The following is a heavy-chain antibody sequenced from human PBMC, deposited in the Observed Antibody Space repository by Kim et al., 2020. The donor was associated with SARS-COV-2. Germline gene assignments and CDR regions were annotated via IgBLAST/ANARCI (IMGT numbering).Heavy chain of an antibody. CDR3: AREVAAAGTRYFQH. J-gene: IGHJ1*01. D-gene: IGHD6-13*01. CDR2: ISSSSSYT. V-gene: IGHV3-11*06. Sequence: GGSLRLSCAASGFTFSDYYMSWIRQAPGKGLEWVSYISSSSSYTNYADSVKGRFTISRDNAKNSLYLQMNSLRAEDTAVYYCAREVAAAGTRYFQHWGQGTLVTVSS. CDR1: GFTFSDYY.